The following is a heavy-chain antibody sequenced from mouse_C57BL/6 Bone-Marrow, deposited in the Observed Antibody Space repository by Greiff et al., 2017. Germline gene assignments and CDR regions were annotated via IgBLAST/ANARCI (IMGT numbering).Heavy chain of an antibody. CDR3: ASQGITTVVARYWYFDV. CDR1: GYTFTDYY. D-gene: IGHD1-1*01. V-gene: IGHV1-19*01. J-gene: IGHJ1*03. CDR2: INPYNGGT. Sequence: EVQLQQSGPVLVKPGASVKMSCKASGYTFTDYYMNWVKQSHGKSLEWIGVINPYNGGTSYNQKFKGKATLTVDKSSSTAYIELNSLTSEDSAVYYCASQGITTVVARYWYFDVWGTGTTVTVSS.